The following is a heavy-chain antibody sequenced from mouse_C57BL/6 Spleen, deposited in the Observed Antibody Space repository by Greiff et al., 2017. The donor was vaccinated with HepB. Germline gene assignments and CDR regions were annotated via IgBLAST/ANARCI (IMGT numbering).Heavy chain of an antibody. D-gene: IGHD1-1*01. CDR3: ARFYGSSYDYAMDY. CDR2: INPNYGTT. CDR1: GYSFTDYN. J-gene: IGHJ4*01. V-gene: IGHV1-39*01. Sequence: LQESGPELVKPGASVKISCKASGYSFTDYNMNWVKQSNGKSLQWIGVINPNYGTTSYNQKFKGKATWTVDQSSSTAYMQLNSLTSEDSAVYYCARFYGSSYDYAMDYWGQGTSVTVSS.